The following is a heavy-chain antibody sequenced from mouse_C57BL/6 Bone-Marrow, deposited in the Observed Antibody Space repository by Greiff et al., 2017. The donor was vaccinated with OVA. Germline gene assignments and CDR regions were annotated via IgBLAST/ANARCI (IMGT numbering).Heavy chain of an antibody. D-gene: IGHD1-1*01. Sequence: VQLQQSGAELARPGASVKLSCKASGYTFTSYGISWVKQRTGQGLEWIGEIYPRSGNTYYNEKFKGKATLTADKSSSTAYMELRSLTSEDSAVYFGARDYYGSSPHWYFDVWGTGTTVTVSS. J-gene: IGHJ1*03. CDR1: GYTFTSYG. V-gene: IGHV1-81*01. CDR2: IYPRSGNT. CDR3: ARDYYGSSPHWYFDV.